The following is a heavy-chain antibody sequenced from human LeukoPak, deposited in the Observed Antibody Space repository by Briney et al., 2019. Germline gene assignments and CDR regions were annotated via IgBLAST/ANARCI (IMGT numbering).Heavy chain of an antibody. J-gene: IGHJ3*02. CDR3: GRVGGRSKAAKGDAFDI. CDR1: GFTFSSYT. CDR2: ISSGSSYM. V-gene: IGHV3-21*01. Sequence: GGSLRLSCEASGFTFSSYTIHWVRQAPGKGLEWVSTISSGSSYMYYADSVKGRFTISRDNAQNSMYLQMNSLRAEDTAVYYCGRVGGRSKAAKGDAFDIWGQGTMVTVSS. D-gene: IGHD6-6*01.